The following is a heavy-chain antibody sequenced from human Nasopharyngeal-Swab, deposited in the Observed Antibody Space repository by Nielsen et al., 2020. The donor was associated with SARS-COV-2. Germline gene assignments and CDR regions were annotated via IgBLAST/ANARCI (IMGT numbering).Heavy chain of an antibody. V-gene: IGHV3-74*01. CDR2: LNGDATTV. CDR3: ARAGEYRFDY. J-gene: IGHJ4*02. CDR1: GFTFSSSW. D-gene: IGHD7-27*01. Sequence: GESPKISCAGSGFTFSSSWLHWVRQAPGEGLVWVARLNGDATTVDYADSVKGRFTISRDNAKNTLYLQMNGLRDEDTAIYYCARAGEYRFDYWGQGTLATVSS.